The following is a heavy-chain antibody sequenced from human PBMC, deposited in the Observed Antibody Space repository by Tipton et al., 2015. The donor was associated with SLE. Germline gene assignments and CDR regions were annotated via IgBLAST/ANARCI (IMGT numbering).Heavy chain of an antibody. Sequence: TLSLTCAVYGGSFSGYYWSWIRQPPGKGLEWIGEINHSGSTNYNPSLKSRVTISVDTPKNQFPLKLSSVTAADTAVYYCASRPSSSWYNYYYYYYMDVWGKGTTVTVSS. CDR1: GGSFSGYY. D-gene: IGHD6-13*01. CDR3: ASRPSSSWYNYYYYYYMDV. CDR2: INHSGST. V-gene: IGHV4-34*01. J-gene: IGHJ6*03.